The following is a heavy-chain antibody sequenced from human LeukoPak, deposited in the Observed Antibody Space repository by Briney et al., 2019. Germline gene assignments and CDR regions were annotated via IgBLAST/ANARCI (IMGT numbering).Heavy chain of an antibody. J-gene: IGHJ4*02. CDR1: GGSISSSSYY. CDR3: ASEIAAAGTHQFDY. D-gene: IGHD6-13*01. V-gene: IGHV4-39*07. CDR2: IYYSGST. Sequence: PSQTLSLTCTVSGGSISSSSYYWGWIRQPPGKGLEWIGSIYYSGSTYYNPSLKSRVTISVDTSKNQFSLKLSSVTAADTAVYYCASEIAAAGTHQFDYWGQGTLVTVSS.